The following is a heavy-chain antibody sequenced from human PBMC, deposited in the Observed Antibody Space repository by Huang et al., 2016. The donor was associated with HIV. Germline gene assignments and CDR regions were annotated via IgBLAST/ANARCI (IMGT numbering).Heavy chain of an antibody. Sequence: QLQLQGSGPGLVKPSETLSLTCTVSGGSITSSSYYWGWIRQPPGKGLEWVGSIYSSGSTDYNPSLKSRFTVSVDTSKNQFSLKLSSVTAADTAVYYCARHFSYYDSSGYTPWDAFDIWGQGTMVTVSS. CDR2: IYSSGST. CDR1: GGSITSSSYY. V-gene: IGHV4-39*01. D-gene: IGHD3-22*01. CDR3: ARHFSYYDSSGYTPWDAFDI. J-gene: IGHJ3*02.